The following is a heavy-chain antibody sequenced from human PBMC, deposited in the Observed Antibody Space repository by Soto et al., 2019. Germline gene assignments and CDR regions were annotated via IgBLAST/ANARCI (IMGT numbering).Heavy chain of an antibody. CDR3: VRTVDFCSGYYAL. J-gene: IGHJ1*01. CDR1: GESINNADYY. D-gene: IGHD3-3*01. V-gene: IGHV4-30-4*01. CDR2: ILNSVRT. Sequence: KASETLSLTCTVSGESINNADYYCSWIRQPPGKGLEWIGYILNSVRTYYNPSLKSRVTISQDTSKNQLSLMLSSVTVADTAVYYCVRTVDFCSGYYALWGQGIPVTV.